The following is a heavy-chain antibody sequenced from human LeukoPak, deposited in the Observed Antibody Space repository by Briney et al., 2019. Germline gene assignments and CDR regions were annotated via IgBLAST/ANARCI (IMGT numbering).Heavy chain of an antibody. V-gene: IGHV3-30*04. CDR1: GFTFSSYA. Sequence: GGSLRLSCAASGFTFSSYAMHWVRQAPGKGLEWVAVISYDGSNKYYADSVKGRFTISRDNSKNTLYLQMNGLRAEDTAVYYCARDQIAAALFDYWGQGTLVTVSS. J-gene: IGHJ4*02. CDR2: ISYDGSNK. D-gene: IGHD6-13*01. CDR3: ARDQIAAALFDY.